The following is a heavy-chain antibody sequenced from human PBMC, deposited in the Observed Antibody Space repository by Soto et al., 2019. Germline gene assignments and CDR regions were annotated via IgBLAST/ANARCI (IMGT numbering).Heavy chain of an antibody. D-gene: IGHD3-16*01. CDR2: IKSIRDGGAT. Sequence: KPGGSLRLSCAASGFTFNNAWMSWVRQAPEKGLEWVGRIKSIRDGGATEYAAPVKDRFTISRDDSKNMLYLQMNSLKTEDTAVYYCATASSYANWGQGTQVTAPQ. J-gene: IGHJ4*02. V-gene: IGHV3-15*01. CDR1: GFTFNNAW. CDR3: ATASSYAN.